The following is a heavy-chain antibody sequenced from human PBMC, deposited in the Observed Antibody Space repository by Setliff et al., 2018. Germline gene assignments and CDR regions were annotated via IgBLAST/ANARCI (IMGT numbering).Heavy chain of an antibody. Sequence: SETLSLTCTVSGGSISSYYWSWIRQPPGKELEWMAYVYYTGDTYYNPSLKSRISISIDTSKNQFSLNLISVTAADTAVYYCAGSQGSGGYYSNSPYYFHYWGQG. D-gene: IGHD3-10*01. J-gene: IGHJ4*02. CDR2: VYYTGDT. CDR1: GGSISSYY. V-gene: IGHV4-59*03. CDR3: AGSQGSGGYYSNSPYYFHY.